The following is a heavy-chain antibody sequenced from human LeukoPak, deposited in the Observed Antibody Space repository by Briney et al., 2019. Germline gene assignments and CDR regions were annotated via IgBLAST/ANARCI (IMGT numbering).Heavy chain of an antibody. J-gene: IGHJ4*02. CDR3: ARKYSSSWYYLGY. CDR2: ISYDGSNK. Sequence: GRSLTLSCAASGFTFSSYGMHWVRQAPGKGLEWVAVISYDGSNKYYADSVKGRFAISRDNSKNTLYLQMNMQRAEDTAVYYCARKYSSSWYYLGYCGQGALVTVSS. D-gene: IGHD6-13*01. V-gene: IGHV3-30*03. CDR1: GFTFSSYG.